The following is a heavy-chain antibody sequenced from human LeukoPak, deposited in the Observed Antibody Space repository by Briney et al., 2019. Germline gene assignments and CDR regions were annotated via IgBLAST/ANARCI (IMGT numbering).Heavy chain of an antibody. CDR3: ARDRYSRGQRAFDI. CDR1: GGSISSSSYY. CDR2: IYYSGST. Sequence: PSETLSLTCTVSGGSISSSSYYWGWIRQPPGKGLEWIGSIYYSGSTYYNPSLKSRVTISVDTSKNQFSLKLSSVTAADTAVYYCARDRYSRGQRAFDIWGQGTMVTVSS. V-gene: IGHV4-39*07. J-gene: IGHJ3*02. D-gene: IGHD3-22*01.